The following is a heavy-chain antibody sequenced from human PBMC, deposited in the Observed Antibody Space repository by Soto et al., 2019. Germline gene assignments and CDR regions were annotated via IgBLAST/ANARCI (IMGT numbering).Heavy chain of an antibody. CDR2: IWYDGSNK. V-gene: IGHV3-33*01. Sequence: QAQLVESGGGVVQPGRYLRVSCAASGVTFSSYGMHWVRQAPGKGLEWVAIIWYDGSNKYYADSVKGRFTISRDSSKNTLYLQMNSLRAEDTAVYYCARVGSSWSFDYWGQGTLVTVSS. D-gene: IGHD6-13*01. J-gene: IGHJ4*02. CDR1: GVTFSSYG. CDR3: ARVGSSWSFDY.